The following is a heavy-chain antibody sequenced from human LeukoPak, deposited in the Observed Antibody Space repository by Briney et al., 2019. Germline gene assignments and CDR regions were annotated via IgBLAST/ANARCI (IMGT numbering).Heavy chain of an antibody. V-gene: IGHV5-51*01. CDR1: GYSFSSYW. Sequence: GESLKISCKGSGYSFSSYWIGWVRQMPGKGLEWMGIIDPGDSETRYSQSFQGQVTISADKSISTAYLQWTNLKTSDTAMYYYARRSNCTSASCYIWFDPWGQGTLVTV. J-gene: IGHJ5*02. CDR3: ARRSNCTSASCYIWFDP. D-gene: IGHD2-2*02. CDR2: IDPGDSET.